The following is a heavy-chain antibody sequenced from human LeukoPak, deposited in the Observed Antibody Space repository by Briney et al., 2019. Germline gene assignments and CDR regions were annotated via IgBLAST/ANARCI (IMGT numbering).Heavy chain of an antibody. CDR1: GGSISSYY. CDR2: IYYSGST. J-gene: IGHJ6*02. D-gene: IGHD5-24*01. Sequence: PSETLSLTCTVSGGSISSYYWSWVRQPPGKGLEWIGYIYYSGSTNYNPSLKSRVTISVDTSKNQFSLKLSSVTAADTAVYYCARRPRDGYNPPFGYYYYGMDVWGQGNTVTVSS. V-gene: IGHV4-59*08. CDR3: ARRPRDGYNPPFGYYYYGMDV.